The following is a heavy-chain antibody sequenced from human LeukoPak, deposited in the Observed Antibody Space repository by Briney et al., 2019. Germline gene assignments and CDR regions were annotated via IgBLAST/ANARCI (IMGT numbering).Heavy chain of an antibody. Sequence: ASVKVSCKASGYTFTSYGISWVRQAPGQGLEWMGWISAYNGNTNYAQKLQGRVTMTTDTSASTAYMELSSLRSEDTAVYYCARAYDSSGYYSWFDPWGQGTLVTVSS. CDR2: ISAYNGNT. D-gene: IGHD3-22*01. CDR3: ARAYDSSGYYSWFDP. CDR1: GYTFTSYG. V-gene: IGHV1-18*01. J-gene: IGHJ5*02.